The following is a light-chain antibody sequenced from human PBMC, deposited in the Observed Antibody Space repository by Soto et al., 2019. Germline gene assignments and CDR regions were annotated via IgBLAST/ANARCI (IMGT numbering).Light chain of an antibody. CDR3: QQYYSYPRT. CDR2: AAS. Sequence: AMRMTHSPSSFSASTGYRFTINFGASQGISSYLAWYQQKPGKAPKLLIYAASTLQSGVPSRFSGSGSGTDFTLTISCLQSEDFATYYCQQYYSYPRTFGQGTKVDI. CDR1: QGISSY. V-gene: IGKV1-8*01. J-gene: IGKJ1*01.